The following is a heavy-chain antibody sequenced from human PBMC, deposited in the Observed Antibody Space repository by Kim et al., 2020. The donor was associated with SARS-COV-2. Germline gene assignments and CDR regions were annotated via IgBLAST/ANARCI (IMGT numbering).Heavy chain of an antibody. V-gene: IGHV3-30-3*01. Sequence: GGSLRLSCAASGFTFSSYAMHWVRQAPGKGLEWVAVISYDGSNKYYAYSVKGRFTISRDNSKNTLYLQMNSLRAEDTAVYYCARTKGAGYYYGMDVWGQG. D-gene: IGHD2-8*01. CDR2: ISYDGSNK. J-gene: IGHJ6*02. CDR1: GFTFSSYA. CDR3: ARTKGAGYYYGMDV.